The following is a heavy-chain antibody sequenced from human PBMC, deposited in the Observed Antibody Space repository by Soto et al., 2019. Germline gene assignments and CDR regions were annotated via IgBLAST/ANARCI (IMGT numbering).Heavy chain of an antibody. V-gene: IGHV4-34*02. CDR2: INHCGGT. CDR3: ARDQQYYQFWSGCQNGGPCAMDV. D-gene: IGHD3-3*02. CDR1: GGSFSGYY. Sequence: QVQPEQWGAGLLKPSETLSLTCAVYGGSFSGYYWTWIHQAPGKGLEWIGEINHCGGTNYNSSLKSRVTISVDTSKNQFSLILYSVTAADTAVYYCARDQQYYQFWSGCQNGGPCAMDVWGQGTTVTVSS. J-gene: IGHJ6*02.